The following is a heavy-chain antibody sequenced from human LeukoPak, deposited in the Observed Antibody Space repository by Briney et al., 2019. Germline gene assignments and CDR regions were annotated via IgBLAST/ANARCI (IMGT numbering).Heavy chain of an antibody. J-gene: IGHJ4*02. Sequence: ASVKVFCKASGYTFTSYGISWVRHAPGQALEWMPSITAYNGNRNDAQRLQGRATITTDPPTSTAYMALRSLSSDDTAVYYCARDGPDYDFWSGYSDPKFDYWGQGTLVTVSS. CDR3: ARDGPDYDFWSGYSDPKFDY. CDR1: GYTFTSYG. D-gene: IGHD3-3*01. V-gene: IGHV1-18*01. CDR2: ITAYNGNR.